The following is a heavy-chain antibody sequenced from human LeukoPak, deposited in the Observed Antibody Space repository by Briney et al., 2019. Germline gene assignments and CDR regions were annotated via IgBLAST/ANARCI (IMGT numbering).Heavy chain of an antibody. CDR2: ISYDGTYK. CDR1: GFTFSSYG. J-gene: IGHJ4*02. V-gene: IGHV3-30*19. CDR3: VRDTAAGVINASWGFDY. D-gene: IGHD6-13*01. Sequence: GGSLRLSCAASGFTFSSYGMHWVRQAPGKGLEWVAVISYDGTYKYYADPVKGRFTISRDKSTNTVYLQMNSLRAEDTAVYFCVRDTAAGVINASWGFDYWGQGTLVTVSS.